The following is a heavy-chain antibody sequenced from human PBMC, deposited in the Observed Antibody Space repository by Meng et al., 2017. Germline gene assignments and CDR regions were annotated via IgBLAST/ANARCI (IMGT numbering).Heavy chain of an antibody. CDR2: IYYSGST. D-gene: IGHD2-15*01. J-gene: IGHJ3*02. V-gene: IGHV4-61*01. CDR3: ARAPRYCSGGSCYHDAFDI. Sequence: SETLSLTCTVSGGSVSSGSYYWSWLRHPPGKGLEWIGYIYYSGSTNYNPSHKSRVTISVDTSKNQFSLKLSSVTAADTAVYYCARAPRYCSGGSCYHDAFDIWGQGTMVTVSS. CDR1: GGSVSSGSYY.